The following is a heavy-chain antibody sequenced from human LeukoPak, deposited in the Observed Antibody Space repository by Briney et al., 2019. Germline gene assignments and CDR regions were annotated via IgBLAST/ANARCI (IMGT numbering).Heavy chain of an antibody. D-gene: IGHD6-19*01. CDR3: ARIGGSGWYVDY. CDR2: IKQDGSEE. V-gene: IGHV3-7*01. Sequence: GGSLRLSCAASGFSFSSYWMSWVRQAPGRGLEWVANIKQDGSEEYYVDSLKGRFTISRDNAKNSLYLQMNTLRAEDTAVYYCARIGGSGWYVDYWGQGALVIVSS. J-gene: IGHJ4*02. CDR1: GFSFSSYW.